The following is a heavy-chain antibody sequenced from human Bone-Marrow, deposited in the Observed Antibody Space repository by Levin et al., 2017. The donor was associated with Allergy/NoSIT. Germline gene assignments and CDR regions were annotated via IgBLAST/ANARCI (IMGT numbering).Heavy chain of an antibody. V-gene: IGHV3-64*01. Sequence: HSGGSLRLSCAASGFSFSNYAMDWVRQAPGKGLEYVSAISNNGGNTYYANSVKGRFTISRDNSKNTLYLQMGSLRAEDMAVYYCARDLSGNGGNAVGYFDYWGQGTLVTVSS. J-gene: IGHJ4*02. D-gene: IGHD4-23*01. CDR2: ISNNGGNT. CDR1: GFSFSNYA. CDR3: ARDLSGNGGNAVGYFDY.